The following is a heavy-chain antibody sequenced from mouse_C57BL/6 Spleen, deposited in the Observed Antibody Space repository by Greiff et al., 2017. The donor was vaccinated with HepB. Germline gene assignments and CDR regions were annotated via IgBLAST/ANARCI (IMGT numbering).Heavy chain of an antibody. J-gene: IGHJ4*01. CDR1: GFTFSDYY. CDR3: ASSYYSNPYAMDY. CDR2: ISNGGGST. V-gene: IGHV5-12*01. D-gene: IGHD2-5*01. Sequence: EVKLMESGGGLVQPGGSLKLSCAASGFTFSDYYMYWVRQTPEKRLEWVAYISNGGGSTYYPDTVKGRFTISRDNAKNTLYLQMSRLKSEDTAMYYCASSYYSNPYAMDYWGQGTSVTVSS.